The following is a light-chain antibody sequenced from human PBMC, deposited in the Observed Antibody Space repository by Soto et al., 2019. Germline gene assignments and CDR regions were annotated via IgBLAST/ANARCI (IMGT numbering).Light chain of an antibody. CDR1: QSVSNNY. CDR2: AAS. J-gene: IGKJ1*01. V-gene: IGKV3-20*01. CDR3: QQYAASLRT. Sequence: EIVLTQSPGTLSLSPRDRATLSCRASQSVSNNYVAWYQHRPGQAPRLLIYAASSRAPGIPDRFSGSGSGTDFTLTISRLEHEDFAVYYCQQYAASLRTFGQGTQVEV.